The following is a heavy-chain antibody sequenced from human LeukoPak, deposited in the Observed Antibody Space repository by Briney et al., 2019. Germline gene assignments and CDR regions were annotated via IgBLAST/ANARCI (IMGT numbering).Heavy chain of an antibody. CDR1: GGSFSGYY. Sequence: SETLSLTCAVYGGSFSGYYWSWIRQPPGKGLEWIGEVNHSGSTNYNQSLKSRVTISVDTSKNQFSLKLSSVTAADTAVYYCARRPPSGWDRARRYMDVWGKGTTVTISS. CDR2: VNHSGST. J-gene: IGHJ6*03. D-gene: IGHD6-19*01. V-gene: IGHV4-34*01. CDR3: ARRPPSGWDRARRYMDV.